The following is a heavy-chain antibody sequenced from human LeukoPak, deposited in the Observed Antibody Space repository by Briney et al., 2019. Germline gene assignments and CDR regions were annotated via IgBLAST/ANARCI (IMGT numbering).Heavy chain of an antibody. CDR1: GGSISGSY. CDR3: ARGIESYGDYGY. D-gene: IGHD4-17*01. Sequence: PSETLSLTCTVSGGSISGSYWSWLRQPPGKGLEGIAYRYNSGSTNYNPSLKSRVTISIDTSKNQFSLKLSSLTAADTAIYYCARGIESYGDYGYWGQGILVTVSS. V-gene: IGHV4-59*01. CDR2: RYNSGST. J-gene: IGHJ4*02.